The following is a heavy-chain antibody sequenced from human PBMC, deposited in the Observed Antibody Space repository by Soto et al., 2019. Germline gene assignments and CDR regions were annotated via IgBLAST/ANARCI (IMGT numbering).Heavy chain of an antibody. Sequence: FLRLSCAASGFTVSSNYMNWVRQAPGKGLEWVSVIYSGGTTYYADSVKGRFTISRDNSKNTLYLQMNSLRAEDTAVYYCARAEPTRYYYYYAMDVWGQGTTVTVSS. D-gene: IGHD1-1*01. CDR3: ARAEPTRYYYYYAMDV. V-gene: IGHV3-53*01. CDR2: IYSGGTT. CDR1: GFTVSSNY. J-gene: IGHJ6*02.